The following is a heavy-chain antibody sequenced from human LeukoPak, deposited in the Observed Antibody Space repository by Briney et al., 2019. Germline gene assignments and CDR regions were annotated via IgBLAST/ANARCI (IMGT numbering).Heavy chain of an antibody. V-gene: IGHV4-59*08. CDR2: IYYSGST. Sequence: PSETLSLTCTVSGGSLSSYYWSWIRQPPGKGLEWIGYIYYSGSTTYNPSLKSRVTMSVDTSKNQFYLKLSSVTAADTAVYYCASHQGGGWYTNWFDSWGQGTLVTVSS. D-gene: IGHD6-19*01. J-gene: IGHJ5*01. CDR1: GGSLSSYY. CDR3: ASHQGGGWYTNWFDS.